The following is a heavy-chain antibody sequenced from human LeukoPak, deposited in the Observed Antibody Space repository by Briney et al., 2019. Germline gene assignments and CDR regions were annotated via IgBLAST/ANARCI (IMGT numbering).Heavy chain of an antibody. CDR3: ARASWSSTADAVC. CDR2: MKCGGEN. Sequence: GGSLRLSCAASGFSFSNYAMRWVRQAPARGPEWLSSMKCGGENLYADSVKGRFTLFREDSRNTVYLQLNNLRVEDTTTHYCARASWSSTADAVCWGQGTQVTVSS. J-gene: IGHJ4*02. CDR1: GFSFSNYA. D-gene: IGHD3-3*01. V-gene: IGHV3-23*01.